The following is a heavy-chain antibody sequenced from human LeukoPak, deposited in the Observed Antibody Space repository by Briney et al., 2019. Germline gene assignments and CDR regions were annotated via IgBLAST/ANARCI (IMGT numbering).Heavy chain of an antibody. CDR1: GFTFSSFK. J-gene: IGHJ5*01. V-gene: IGHV3-21*01. CDR3: ARDLTGGEYFNS. Sequence: GGSLRLSCAASGFTFSSFKMTWVRQGPGKGLEWVASISPSSSYIFYADSLKGRVTVSRDNGKSSVFLQMSSLRVEDTAVYYCARDLTGGEYFNSWGQGTLVSVSS. D-gene: IGHD3-16*01. CDR2: ISPSSSYI.